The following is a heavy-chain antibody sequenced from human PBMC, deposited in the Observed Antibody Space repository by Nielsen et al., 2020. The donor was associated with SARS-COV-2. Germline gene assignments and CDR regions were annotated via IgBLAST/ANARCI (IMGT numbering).Heavy chain of an antibody. CDR1: GYTFTSYY. D-gene: IGHD5-24*01. J-gene: IGHJ4*03. CDR3: ARDRVEMATMNSFDY. Sequence: ASVKVSCKASGYTFTSYYMHWVRQAPGQGLEWMGIINPSGGSTSYAQKFQGRVTITADESTSTAYMELSSLRSEDTAVYYCARDRVEMATMNSFDYWGQGTTVTVSS. V-gene: IGHV1-46*01. CDR2: INPSGGST.